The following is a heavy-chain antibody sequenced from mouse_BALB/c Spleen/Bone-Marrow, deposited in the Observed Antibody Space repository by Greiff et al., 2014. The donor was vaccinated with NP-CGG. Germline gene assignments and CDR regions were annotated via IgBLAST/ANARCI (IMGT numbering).Heavy chain of an antibody. Sequence: EVQLQQSGAELVKPGASVKLSCTASGFNIKDTYMHWVKQRPEQGLEWIGRIDPANGNTKYDPKIQGKATITADTSSNTAYLQLSSLTSEDTTVYYCAICYGHYYAMDYWGQGTSVTVSS. V-gene: IGHV14-3*02. CDR2: IDPANGNT. D-gene: IGHD2-1*01. CDR3: AICYGHYYAMDY. J-gene: IGHJ4*01. CDR1: GFNIKDTY.